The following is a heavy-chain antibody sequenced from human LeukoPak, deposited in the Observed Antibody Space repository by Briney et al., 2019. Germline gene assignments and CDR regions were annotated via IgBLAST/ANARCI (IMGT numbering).Heavy chain of an antibody. CDR2: IWYDGSDK. V-gene: IGHV3-33*01. D-gene: IGHD3-10*01. J-gene: IGHJ4*02. CDR1: GFTLSNYG. CDR3: ARATNYGSGLTRNFDY. Sequence: GGSLRLSCAASGFTLSNYGMHWVRQAPGKGLEWVAVIWYDGSDKYYADSVKGRFTISRDNSKNTLYVQMNSLRVEDTAVYYCARATNYGSGLTRNFDYWGQGTLVTVSS.